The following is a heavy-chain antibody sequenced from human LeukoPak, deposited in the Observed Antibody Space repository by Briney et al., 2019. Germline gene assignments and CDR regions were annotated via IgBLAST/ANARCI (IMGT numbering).Heavy chain of an antibody. V-gene: IGHV6-1*01. J-gene: IGHJ4*02. CDR2: TYYRSKWYN. CDR1: GDSVSSNSAA. Sequence: SQTLSLTCAISGDSVSSNSAACNWIRQSPSRGLEWLLRTYYRSKWYNDYAVSVNSRITINPDTSKHQFSLQLNSVTPEDTAVYYCARVGATNGGLDYWGQGTLVTVSS. D-gene: IGHD1-26*01. CDR3: ARVGATNGGLDY.